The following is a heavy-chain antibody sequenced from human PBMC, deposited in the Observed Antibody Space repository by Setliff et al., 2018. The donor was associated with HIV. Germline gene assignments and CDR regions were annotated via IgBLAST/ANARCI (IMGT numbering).Heavy chain of an antibody. D-gene: IGHD6-6*01. V-gene: IGHV1-8*02. CDR1: GYTFTSYG. CDR2: MNPNSGNT. CDR3: ASSHTGYSSSSGAFDI. Sequence: GASVKVSCKASGYTFTSYGISWVRQATGQGLEWMGWMNPNSGNTGYAQKFQGRVTMTRNTSISTAYMELSSLRSEDTAVYYCASSHTGYSSSSGAFDIWGQGTMVTVSS. J-gene: IGHJ3*02.